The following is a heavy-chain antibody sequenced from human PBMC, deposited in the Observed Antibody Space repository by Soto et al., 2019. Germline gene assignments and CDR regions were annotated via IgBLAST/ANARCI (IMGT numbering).Heavy chain of an antibody. D-gene: IGHD3-22*01. Sequence: GGSLRLSCAASGFTFSDYGMHWVRQAPGKGLEWVAVVWYDGSKEYYAESVKGRFTISRDNSKNTLSLQMNSLRAEDTALYYCAKDIFPGRYDGFDYWGQGTRVTVSS. CDR2: VWYDGSKE. J-gene: IGHJ4*02. CDR1: GFTFSDYG. V-gene: IGHV3-33*06. CDR3: AKDIFPGRYDGFDY.